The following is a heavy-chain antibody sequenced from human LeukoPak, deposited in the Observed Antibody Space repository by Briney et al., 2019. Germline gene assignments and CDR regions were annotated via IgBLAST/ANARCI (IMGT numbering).Heavy chain of an antibody. CDR2: MTSGGSYK. D-gene: IGHD5-18*01. V-gene: IGHV3-21*01. Sequence: GGSLRLSCAASEFNFKTYGMSWVRQAPGKGLEWVSSMTSGGSYKYYADSVKGRFTISRDNSKNSLYLQMNGLRAEDTAVYYCARDRGYGWFDPWGQGTLVTVSS. CDR1: EFNFKTYG. CDR3: ARDRGYGWFDP. J-gene: IGHJ5*02.